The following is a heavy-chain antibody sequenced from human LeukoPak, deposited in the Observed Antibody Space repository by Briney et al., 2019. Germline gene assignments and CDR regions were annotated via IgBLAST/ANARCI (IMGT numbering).Heavy chain of an antibody. Sequence: PGGSLRLSCAASGFTFSTYAMSWVRQAPGKGPEWVSSISGSGGSTFYADSVKGRFTISRDNSKNTLYLQMNSLRAEDTAVYYCASSNTYYYPSMDVWGQGTTVTVSS. V-gene: IGHV3-23*01. CDR1: GFTFSTYA. CDR3: ASSNTYYYPSMDV. CDR2: ISGSGGST. D-gene: IGHD3-10*01. J-gene: IGHJ6*02.